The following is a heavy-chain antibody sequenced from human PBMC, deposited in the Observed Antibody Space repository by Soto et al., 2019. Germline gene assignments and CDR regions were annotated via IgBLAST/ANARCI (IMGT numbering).Heavy chain of an antibody. D-gene: IGHD3-10*01. Sequence: PGGSLRLSCAASGFTFSSYGMHWVRQAPGKGLEWVAVIWYDGSNKYYADSVKGRFTISRDNSKNTLYLQMNSLRAEDTAVYYCARGIMARGAKVDYWGQGTLVTVSS. CDR3: ARGIMARGAKVDY. CDR2: IWYDGSNK. V-gene: IGHV3-33*01. CDR1: GFTFSSYG. J-gene: IGHJ4*02.